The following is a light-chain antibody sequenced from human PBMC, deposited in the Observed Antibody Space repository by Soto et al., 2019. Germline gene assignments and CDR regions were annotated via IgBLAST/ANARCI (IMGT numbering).Light chain of an antibody. CDR1: QSVSSN. CDR3: QQYGSSPRT. V-gene: IGKV3-20*01. CDR2: GAS. Sequence: EIVMTQSPATLSVSPGERATLSCRASQSVSSNLAWYQQKPGQAPRRLIYGASIRATGIPDRFSGSGPGTDFTLTISRLEPEDFAVYYCQQYGSSPRTFGQGTKVDI. J-gene: IGKJ1*01.